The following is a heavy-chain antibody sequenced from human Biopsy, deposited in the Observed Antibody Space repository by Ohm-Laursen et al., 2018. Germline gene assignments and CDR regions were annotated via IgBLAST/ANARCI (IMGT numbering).Heavy chain of an antibody. Sequence: SLSLSCSASGFTFSGYGMHWDRQAPGTGLGWVAVICNDGTDKFYADSVKGRFTISRVKFKNTLDLQMHGLRVEGTAVYYCARDEEYRDFYCCGMDVWGQGTTVIVSS. J-gene: IGHJ6*02. CDR3: ARDEEYRDFYCCGMDV. CDR2: ICNDGTDK. D-gene: IGHD5-18*01. V-gene: IGHV3-33*01. CDR1: GFTFSGYG.